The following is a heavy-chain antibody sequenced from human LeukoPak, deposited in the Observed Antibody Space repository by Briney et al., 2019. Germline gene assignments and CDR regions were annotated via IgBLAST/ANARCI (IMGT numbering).Heavy chain of an antibody. V-gene: IGHV4-4*07. Sequence: PSETLSLTCTVSGGSISSYYWSWIRQPAGKGLEWIGRIYTSGSTNYNPSLKSRVTMSVDTSKNQFSLKLSSVTAADTAVYYCARDLAGYCSSTSCYSSYYYYYMDVWGKGTTVIVSS. CDR1: GGSISSYY. D-gene: IGHD2-2*01. J-gene: IGHJ6*03. CDR3: ARDLAGYCSSTSCYSSYYYYYMDV. CDR2: IYTSGST.